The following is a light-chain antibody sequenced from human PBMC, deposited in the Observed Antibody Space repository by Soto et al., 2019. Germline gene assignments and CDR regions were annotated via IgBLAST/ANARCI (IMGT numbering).Light chain of an antibody. Sequence: ESVLTQSPGTLSLSPGERATLSCRARQSVSSNYLAWYQQKPGQSPRLLIYGASTRATGIPDRFSGSGSGTDFTLTISRLEPEDFAVYYCQQRSNPITFGQGTRLEIK. CDR2: GAS. CDR1: QSVSSNY. CDR3: QQRSNPIT. J-gene: IGKJ5*01. V-gene: IGKV3D-20*02.